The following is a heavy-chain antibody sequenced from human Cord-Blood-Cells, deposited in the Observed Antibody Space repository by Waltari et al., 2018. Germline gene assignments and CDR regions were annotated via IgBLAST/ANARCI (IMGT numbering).Heavy chain of an antibody. CDR1: GGSFSGYY. V-gene: IGHV4-34*01. CDR2: INHSGST. CDR3: ARENIAAAERYFDY. Sequence: QVQLQQWGAGLLKPSETLSLTCAVYGGSFSGYYWSWIRQPPGKGLAWIGEINHSGSTNYNPSLKSRVTISVDTSKNQFSLKLSSVTAADTAVYYCARENIAAAERYFDYWGQGTLVTVSS. D-gene: IGHD6-13*01. J-gene: IGHJ4*02.